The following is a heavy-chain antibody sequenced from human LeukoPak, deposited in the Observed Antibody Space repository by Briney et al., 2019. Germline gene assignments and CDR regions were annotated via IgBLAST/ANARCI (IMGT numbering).Heavy chain of an antibody. D-gene: IGHD2-2*01. CDR2: IKQDGSEK. Sequence: GGSLRLSCAASGFTFSSYWMSWVRQAPGKGLEWVANIKQDGSEKYYVDSVKGRSTISRDNAKNSLYLQMNSLRVEDTAVYYCARGPGLGYCSSTSCWYYFDYWGQGTLVTVSS. CDR3: ARGPGLGYCSSTSCWYYFDY. V-gene: IGHV3-7*01. CDR1: GFTFSSYW. J-gene: IGHJ4*02.